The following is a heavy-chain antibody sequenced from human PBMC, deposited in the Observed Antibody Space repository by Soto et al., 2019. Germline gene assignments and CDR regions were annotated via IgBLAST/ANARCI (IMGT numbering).Heavy chain of an antibody. CDR2: FDPEDGET. D-gene: IGHD1-26*01. J-gene: IGHJ4*02. CDR3: ATVGKWELLDGVDY. V-gene: IGHV1-24*01. Sequence: ASVRGSCKVSGYSLTELSMHWVLQAPGKGLEWMGGFDPEDGETIYAQKFQGRVTMTEDTSTDTAYMELSSLRSEDTAVYYCATVGKWELLDGVDYWGQGTLVTVSS. CDR1: GYSLTELS.